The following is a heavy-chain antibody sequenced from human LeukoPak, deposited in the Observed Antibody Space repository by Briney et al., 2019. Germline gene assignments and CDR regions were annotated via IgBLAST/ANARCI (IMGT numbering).Heavy chain of an antibody. CDR1: GFTFSSYW. J-gene: IGHJ4*02. V-gene: IGHV3-7*04. Sequence: PGGSLRLSCAASGFTFSSYWMSWVRQAPGKGLEWVANIKQDGSEKYYVDSVKDRFTISRDNAKNSLYLQMNSLRAEDTAVYYCARGTYYYDSSGYYYFDYWGQGTLVTVSS. CDR2: IKQDGSEK. D-gene: IGHD3-22*01. CDR3: ARGTYYYDSSGYYYFDY.